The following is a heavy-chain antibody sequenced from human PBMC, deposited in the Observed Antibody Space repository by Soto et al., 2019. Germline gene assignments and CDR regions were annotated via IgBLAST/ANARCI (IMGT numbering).Heavy chain of an antibody. J-gene: IGHJ6*02. CDR1: GFTFSDYY. V-gene: IGHV3-11*01. D-gene: IGHD6-6*01. CDR2: ISSSGSTI. Sequence: MRLSCAASGFTFSDYYMSWIRQAPGKGLEWVSYISSSGSTIYYADSVKGRFTISRDNAKNSLYLQMNSLRAEDTAVYYCAKDPFAAREYYYYGIDVWGQGTTVTVSS. CDR3: AKDPFAAREYYYYGIDV.